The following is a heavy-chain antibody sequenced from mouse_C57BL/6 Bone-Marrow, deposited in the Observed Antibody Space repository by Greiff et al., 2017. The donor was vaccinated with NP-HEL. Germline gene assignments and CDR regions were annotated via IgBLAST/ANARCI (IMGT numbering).Heavy chain of an antibody. CDR3: ARSGWSYAMDY. CDR1: GYTFTDYY. Sequence: EVQLQQSGPELVKPGASVKISCKASGYTFTDYYMNWVKQSHGKSLEWIGDINPNNGGTSYNQKFKGKATLTVDKSSSTAYMEHRSLTSEDSAVYYCARSGWSYAMDYWGQGTSVTVSS. V-gene: IGHV1-26*01. CDR2: INPNNGGT. J-gene: IGHJ4*01. D-gene: IGHD2-3*01.